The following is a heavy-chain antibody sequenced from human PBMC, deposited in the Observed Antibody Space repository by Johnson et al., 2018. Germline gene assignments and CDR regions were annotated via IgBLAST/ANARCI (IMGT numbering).Heavy chain of an antibody. CDR2: IYYGGSA. J-gene: IGHJ4*02. CDR1: GGSISSNNW. D-gene: IGHD7-27*01. V-gene: IGHV4-4*02. Sequence: QVQLQESGPGLVKPSGTLSLTCVVSGGSISSNNWCSWVRQSPGRGLEWIGYIYYGGSANYNPSLQSRVTISVDTSRNQFSLKLSSVTAADTAVYYCARLNPTSWGSFDSWGQGTLVTVAS. CDR3: ARLNPTSWGSFDS.